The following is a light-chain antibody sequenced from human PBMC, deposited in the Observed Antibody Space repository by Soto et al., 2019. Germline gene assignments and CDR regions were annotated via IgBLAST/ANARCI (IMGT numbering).Light chain of an antibody. CDR2: GAS. CDR1: QSVSSN. J-gene: IGKJ4*01. V-gene: IGKV3-15*01. Sequence: EIVMTQSPATPSVSPGERATLSCRASQSVSSNLAWYHQKPGQAPRLLCYGASTRATGIPARFSGSGSGTEFTLTISSLQSEDFAVYYCQQYNSYSLTFGGGTKVEIK. CDR3: QQYNSYSLT.